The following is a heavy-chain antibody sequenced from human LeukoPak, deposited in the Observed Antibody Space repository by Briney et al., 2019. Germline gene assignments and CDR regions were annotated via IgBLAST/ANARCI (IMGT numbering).Heavy chain of an antibody. CDR2: IYYSGST. Sequence: SETLSLTCSVSGGSISGDGYHWGWIRRPPGKGLEWIGYIYYSGSTNYNPSLKSRVTISVDTSKNQFSLKLSSVTAADTAVYYCARDSGYSYGTGYYYYGMDVWGQGTTVTVSS. J-gene: IGHJ6*02. CDR1: GGSISGDGYH. CDR3: ARDSGYSYGTGYYYYGMDV. V-gene: IGHV4-61*08. D-gene: IGHD5-18*01.